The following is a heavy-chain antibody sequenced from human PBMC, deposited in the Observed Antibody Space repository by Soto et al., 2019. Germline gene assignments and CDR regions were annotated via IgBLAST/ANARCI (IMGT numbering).Heavy chain of an antibody. Sequence: QVQLVQSGAGVKKPGSSVKVSCKASGGTFSRYGISWVRQAPGQGLEWIGGIIRIVGTANYAQKFQGRVTITADESTNTVYMELNSLRSEDTAVYYCARDLTAWDAAFDYWGQGTLVTVSS. J-gene: IGHJ4*02. D-gene: IGHD1-26*01. CDR2: IIRIVGTA. CDR3: ARDLTAWDAAFDY. V-gene: IGHV1-69*01. CDR1: GGTFSRYG.